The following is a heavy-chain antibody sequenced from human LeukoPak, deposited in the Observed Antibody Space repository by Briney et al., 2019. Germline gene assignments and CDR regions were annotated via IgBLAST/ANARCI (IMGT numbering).Heavy chain of an antibody. CDR1: GFTLKSFE. CDR3: AKGWDSGPHFGS. J-gene: IGHJ4*02. D-gene: IGHD1-26*01. V-gene: IGHV3-48*03. CDR2: ISSSGSTI. Sequence: GSLRLSFAASGFTLKSFEKDWVRPAPGEGLEWISYISSSGSTIYYGDSVKGRFTISRDSATNSLYLQMNSLRAEDTAVYYCAKGWDSGPHFGSWGQGTLVTVSS.